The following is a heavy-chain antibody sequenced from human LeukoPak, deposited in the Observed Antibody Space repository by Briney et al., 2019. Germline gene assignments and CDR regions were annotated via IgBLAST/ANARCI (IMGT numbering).Heavy chain of an antibody. CDR2: ISAYNGNT. CDR3: ARDLYGSGSYYNPHDAFDI. D-gene: IGHD3-10*01. CDR1: GYTFTSYG. Sequence: ASVKVSCKASGYTFTSYGISWVRQAPGQGLEWMGWISAYNGNTNYAQKLQGRVTMTTDASTSTAYMELRSLRSDDTAVYYCARDLYGSGSYYNPHDAFDIWGQGAMVTVSS. J-gene: IGHJ3*02. V-gene: IGHV1-18*01.